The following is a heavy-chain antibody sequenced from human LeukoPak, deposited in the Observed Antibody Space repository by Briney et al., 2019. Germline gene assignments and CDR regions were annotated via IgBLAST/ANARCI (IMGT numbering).Heavy chain of an antibody. V-gene: IGHV1-2*06. J-gene: IGHJ5*02. CDR3: AREAIVVVVAEDSWFDP. Sequence: ASVKVSCKASGYTFTGYYMHWVRQAPGQGLEWMGRINPNSGGTNYAQKFQGGVTMTRDTSISTAYMELSRLRSDDTAVYYCAREAIVVVVAEDSWFDPWGQGTLVTVSS. CDR2: INPNSGGT. D-gene: IGHD2-15*01. CDR1: GYTFTGYY.